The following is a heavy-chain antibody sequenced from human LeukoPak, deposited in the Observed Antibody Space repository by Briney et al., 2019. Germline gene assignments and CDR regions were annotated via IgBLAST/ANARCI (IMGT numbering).Heavy chain of an antibody. CDR1: GFTFSSYW. J-gene: IGHJ4*02. CDR3: VRGAPFDY. V-gene: IGHV3-74*01. CDR2: INSDGSNI. Sequence: GGSLTLSCAGSGFTFSSYWMHWVRQGQGNKVLLWVARINSDGSNIRYADSVEVRFTISSDNAKNTLDLQMNSLRAEDTAVYYCVRGAPFDYWGQGTLVTVSS.